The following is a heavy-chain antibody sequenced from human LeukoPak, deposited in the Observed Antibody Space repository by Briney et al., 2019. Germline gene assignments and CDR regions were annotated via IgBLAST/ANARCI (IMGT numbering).Heavy chain of an antibody. Sequence: PGGPLRLSCAASGFTVSSNYMSWVRQAPGRGLEWVSVIYSGGNTYYADSVKGRFTISRDNSKNTLFLEMNSLRVEDTAVYYCAKGRGFRVWDPWDNWGQGTLITVSS. CDR2: IYSGGNT. J-gene: IGHJ4*02. V-gene: IGHV3-53*01. CDR3: AKGRGFRVWDPWDN. D-gene: IGHD3-16*01. CDR1: GFTVSSNY.